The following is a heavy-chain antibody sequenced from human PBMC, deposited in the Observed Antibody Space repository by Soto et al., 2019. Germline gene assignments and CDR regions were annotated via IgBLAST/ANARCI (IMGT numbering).Heavy chain of an antibody. V-gene: IGHV1-3*01. Sequence: ASVKVSCKASGYTFSSYGVHWVRQAPGQGLEWMGWINAGNGYTKYSQKFQGRVTITRDTSASTAYMELSSLRSEDTAVYYCARDLYCSSTNCYAYYFDYWGQGTLVTVSS. D-gene: IGHD2-2*01. CDR2: INAGNGYT. CDR3: ARDLYCSSTNCYAYYFDY. J-gene: IGHJ4*02. CDR1: GYTFSSYG.